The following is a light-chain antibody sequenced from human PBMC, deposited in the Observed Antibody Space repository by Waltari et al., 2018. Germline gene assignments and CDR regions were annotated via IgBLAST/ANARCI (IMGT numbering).Light chain of an antibody. V-gene: IGKV1-5*01. CDR1: EAINKW. CDR2: DAS. J-gene: IGKJ1*01. CDR3: QQYNRFSP. Sequence: DTQLSQFPSTLAASVGDRVTITCRAREAINKWLAWYQQNPGKAPKALIYDASTLQSGVPSRFSGSGSGTEFTLTIDSLQPDDFATYYCQQYNRFSPFGQGTNVEVK.